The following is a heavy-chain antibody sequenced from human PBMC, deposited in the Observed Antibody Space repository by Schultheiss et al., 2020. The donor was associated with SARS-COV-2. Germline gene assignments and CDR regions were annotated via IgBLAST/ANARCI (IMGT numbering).Heavy chain of an antibody. D-gene: IGHD5-12*01. J-gene: IGHJ3*02. CDR3: ARDNPIVATIEGFAFDI. Sequence: SETLSLTCTVSGGSISSSNWWSWVRQPPGKGLEWIGEIYHSGSTNYNPSLKSRVTISVDKSKNQFSLKLSSVTAADTAVYYCARDNPIVATIEGFAFDIWGQGTTVTVS. CDR2: IYHSGST. CDR1: GGSISSSNW. V-gene: IGHV4-4*02.